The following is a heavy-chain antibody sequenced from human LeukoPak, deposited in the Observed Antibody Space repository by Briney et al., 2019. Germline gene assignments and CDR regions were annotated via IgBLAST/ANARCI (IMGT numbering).Heavy chain of an antibody. V-gene: IGHV3-21*01. CDR3: ARVRQQLISFVSWFDA. CDR1: GFSFSSYN. J-gene: IGHJ5*02. CDR2: ISSSSSYI. Sequence: GGSLRLSCAASGFSFSSYNMNWVRQAPGKGLEWVSSISSSSSYIYYADSVKGRFTISRDNAKNSLYLQMNSLRAEDTAVYYCARVRQQLISFVSWFDAWGQGTLVTVSS. D-gene: IGHD6-13*01.